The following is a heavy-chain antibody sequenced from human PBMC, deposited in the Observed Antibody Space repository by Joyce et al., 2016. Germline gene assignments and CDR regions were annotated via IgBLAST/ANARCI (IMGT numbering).Heavy chain of an antibody. D-gene: IGHD2-15*01. CDR2: TIPSFGTT. J-gene: IGHJ4*02. V-gene: IGHV1-69*12. Sequence: QVHLVQSGPEVKKPGSSVKVSCRASGGTFSTFAMSGGRQAPGQGLEWRGGTIPSFGTTDYAQKSQGRVTITADESTSTTYMEMGGLRSEDTAVYYCARHFLGYCRGGSCYSPLKTDYWGQGTLVTVSS. CDR1: GGTFSTFA. CDR3: ARHFLGYCRGGSCYSPLKTDY.